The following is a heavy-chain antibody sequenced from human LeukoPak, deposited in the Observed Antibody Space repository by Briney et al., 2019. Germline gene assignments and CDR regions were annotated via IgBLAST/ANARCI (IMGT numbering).Heavy chain of an antibody. V-gene: IGHV3-74*01. J-gene: IGHJ4*02. CDR3: VRDLILVDTPGDDFDY. CDR2: INVDGSAK. CDR1: GFTFSNYW. Sequence: PGRSLRLSCAASGFTFSNYWMHCVRHVPGNGLVWVLRINVDGSAKSYADSVKCRFTISRDNAKNTVSLQRNSLRAEDTAVYYCVRDLILVDTPGDDFDYWGQGALVTVSS. D-gene: IGHD4-23*01.